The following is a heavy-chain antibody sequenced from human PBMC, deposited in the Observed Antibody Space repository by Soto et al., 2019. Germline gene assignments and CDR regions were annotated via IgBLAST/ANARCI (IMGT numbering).Heavy chain of an antibody. J-gene: IGHJ4*02. Sequence: QVQLQQWGAGLLKPSETLSLTCAVYGGSFSGYYWSWIRQPPGKGLEWIGEINHSGSTNYNPSLKSRVTISVDTSKNQFSLKLSSVTAADTAVYYCARETHGSGSYYKQWGQGTLVTVSS. CDR1: GGSFSGYY. V-gene: IGHV4-34*01. CDR3: ARETHGSGSYYKQ. CDR2: INHSGST. D-gene: IGHD3-10*01.